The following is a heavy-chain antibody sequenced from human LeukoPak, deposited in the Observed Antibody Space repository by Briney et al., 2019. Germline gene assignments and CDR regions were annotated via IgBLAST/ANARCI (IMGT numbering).Heavy chain of an antibody. Sequence: ASVKVSCKASGYTFTGYYMHWVRQAPGQGLEWMGWINPNSGGTNYAQKFQGRVTTTRDTSISTAYMELSRLRSDDTAVYYCASPRYCSSTSCYGGYYFDYWGQGTLVTVSS. D-gene: IGHD2-2*01. CDR1: GYTFTGYY. V-gene: IGHV1-2*02. CDR2: INPNSGGT. J-gene: IGHJ4*02. CDR3: ASPRYCSSTSCYGGYYFDY.